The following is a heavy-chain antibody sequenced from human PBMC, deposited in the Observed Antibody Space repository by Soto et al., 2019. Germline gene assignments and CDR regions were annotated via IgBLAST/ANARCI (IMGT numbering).Heavy chain of an antibody. CDR2: ISYDGSNK. CDR3: AKDLGYHYYYGMDV. Sequence: GGSLRLSCAASGFTFSSYGMHWVRQAPGKGLEWVAVISYDGSNKYYADSVKGRFTISRDNSKNTLYLQMNSLRAEDTAVYYCAKDLGYHYYYGMDVWGQGTTVTVSS. V-gene: IGHV3-30*18. CDR1: GFTFSSYG. J-gene: IGHJ6*02.